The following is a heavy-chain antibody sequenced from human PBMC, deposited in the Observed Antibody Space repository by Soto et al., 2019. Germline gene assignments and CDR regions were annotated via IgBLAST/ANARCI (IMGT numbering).Heavy chain of an antibody. Sequence: SETLSLTCAVYGGSFSGYYWSWIRQPPGKGLEWIGEINHSGSTNYNPSLKSRVTISVDTSKNQFSLKLSSVTAADTAVYYCASPSTRWIRSYTVRAFDIWGQGTMVTVSS. CDR1: GGSFSGYY. CDR2: INHSGST. D-gene: IGHD3-10*01. CDR3: ASPSTRWIRSYTVRAFDI. J-gene: IGHJ3*02. V-gene: IGHV4-34*01.